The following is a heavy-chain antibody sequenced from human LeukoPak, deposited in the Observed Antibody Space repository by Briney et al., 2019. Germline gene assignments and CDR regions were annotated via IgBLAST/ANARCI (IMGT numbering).Heavy chain of an antibody. CDR1: GGSITSHF. V-gene: IGHV4-59*11. CDR2: IYHRGIT. CDR3: ARDGYSGSSLFAS. Sequence: SETLSLTCTVSGGSITSHFWSWIRQPPGKGLEWIGYIYHRGITNYNPSLKSRLTISVNTSNNHFSLDLNSVTAADTAVYYCARDGYSGSSLFASWGEGTLVTVSS. D-gene: IGHD1-26*01. J-gene: IGHJ4*02.